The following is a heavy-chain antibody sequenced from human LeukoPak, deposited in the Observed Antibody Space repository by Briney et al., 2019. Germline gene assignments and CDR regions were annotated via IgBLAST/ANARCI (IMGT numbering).Heavy chain of an antibody. V-gene: IGHV4-39*07. CDR2: IYYSGST. CDR1: GGSISSSSYY. CDR3: ARGLRQRDYYDTTILSYDAFDI. Sequence: SETLSLTCTVSGGSISSSSYYWGWIRQPPGKGLEWIGSIYYSGSTYYNPSLKSRVTISVDTSKNQFSLKLSSVTAADTAVYYCARGLRQRDYYDTTILSYDAFDIWGQGTMVTVSS. D-gene: IGHD3-22*01. J-gene: IGHJ3*02.